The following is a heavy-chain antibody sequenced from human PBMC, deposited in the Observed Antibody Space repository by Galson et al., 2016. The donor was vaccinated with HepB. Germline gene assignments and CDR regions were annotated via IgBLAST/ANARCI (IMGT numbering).Heavy chain of an antibody. D-gene: IGHD3-3*02. V-gene: IGHV1-2*02. J-gene: IGHJ6*02. CDR2: INPNKGGP. CDR3: ARTHFWSGYSRNYGMDV. CDR1: GYAFIDYY. Sequence: SVKVSCKASGYAFIDYYIHWLRQAPGQGLEWMGWINPNKGGPFYEQQFQDRVTITRDTSINSVNMEMTRVTSDDTAMYYCARTHFWSGYSRNYGMDVWGQGTTVIVSS.